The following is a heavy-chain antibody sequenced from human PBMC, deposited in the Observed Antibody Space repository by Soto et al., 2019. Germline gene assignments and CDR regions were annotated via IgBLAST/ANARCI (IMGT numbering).Heavy chain of an antibody. CDR1: GFTFSSYA. CDR3: ARDSIGSYGMDV. D-gene: IGHD1-26*01. Sequence: QVQLVESGGGVVQPGRSLRLSCAASGFTFSSYAMHWVRQAPGKGLEWVAVISYDGSNKYYADSVKGRFTISRDNSKNTLYLQMNSLGAEDTAVYYCARDSIGSYGMDVWGQGTTVTVCS. V-gene: IGHV3-30-3*01. J-gene: IGHJ6*02. CDR2: ISYDGSNK.